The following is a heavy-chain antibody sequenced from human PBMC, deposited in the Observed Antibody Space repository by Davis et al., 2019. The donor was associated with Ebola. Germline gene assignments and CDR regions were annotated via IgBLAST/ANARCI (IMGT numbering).Heavy chain of an antibody. J-gene: IGHJ3*02. CDR2: INPNFGGK. V-gene: IGHV1-2*06. D-gene: IGHD1-26*01. CDR1: GYTFTNHA. Sequence: AASVKVSCKASGYTFTNHAMNWVRQAPGQGLEWMGQINPNFGGKIYAQKFQDRVTMTIDTSINTAYMELDRLRSDDTAVYFCARTSIVGTTTTASDIWGQGTKVTVSS. CDR3: ARTSIVGTTTTASDI.